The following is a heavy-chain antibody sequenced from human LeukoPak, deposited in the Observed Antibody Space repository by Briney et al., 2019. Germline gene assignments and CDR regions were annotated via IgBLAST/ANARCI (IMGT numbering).Heavy chain of an antibody. CDR1: GFTFTNAW. V-gene: IGHV3-15*01. J-gene: IGHJ4*02. Sequence: GGSLRLSCAASGFTFTNAWMSWVRQAPGKGLEWVGRIKSKIDGGTTDYAAPVKGRFTISRDDSKNTLYLQMNSLKTEDTAVYYCARGPLAVAGTRVSSFFDYWGQGTLVTVSS. CDR3: ARGPLAVAGTRVSSFFDY. D-gene: IGHD6-19*01. CDR2: IKSKIDGGTT.